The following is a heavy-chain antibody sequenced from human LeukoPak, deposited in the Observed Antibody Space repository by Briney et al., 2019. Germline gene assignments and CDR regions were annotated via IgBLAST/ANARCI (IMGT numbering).Heavy chain of an antibody. CDR3: ARVGATYYHYYMDV. CDR2: IYYSGST. Sequence: PSETLSLTCTVSGGSISNYYWSWIRQPPGKGLEWIGYIYYSGSTNYNPSLKSRVTISVDTSKNQFSLKLSSVTAADTAVYYCARVGATYYHYYMDVWGKGTTVTVSS. CDR1: GGSISNYY. D-gene: IGHD1-26*01. V-gene: IGHV4-59*01. J-gene: IGHJ6*03.